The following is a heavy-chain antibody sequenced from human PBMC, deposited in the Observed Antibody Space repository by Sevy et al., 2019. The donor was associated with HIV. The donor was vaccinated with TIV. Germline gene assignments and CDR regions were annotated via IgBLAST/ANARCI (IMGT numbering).Heavy chain of an antibody. CDR3: GRGRATNTGSYFFDH. J-gene: IGHJ4*02. CDR1: GYRFTSF. CDR2: IAGYNDDT. Sequence: ASVNVSCKASGYRFTSFTWVRQAPGQGLEWMGWIAGYNDDTNYAQNFQGRVSMATDTSKSTAYMELRSLTSDDTAVYYCGRGRATNTGSYFFDHWAQGTLVTVSS. V-gene: IGHV1-18*01. D-gene: IGHD2-8*02.